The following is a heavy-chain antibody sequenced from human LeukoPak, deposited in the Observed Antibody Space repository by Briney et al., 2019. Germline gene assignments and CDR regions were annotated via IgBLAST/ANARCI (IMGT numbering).Heavy chain of an antibody. V-gene: IGHV4-39*01. CDR1: GGSISSSSYY. CDR3: ARVSMGYYYYMDV. Sequence: SETLSLTCTVSGGSISSSSYYWGWIRQPPGTGLEWIGIIYYSGSTYYNPSLKSRLTISVDMSKNQFSLRLSSVTAADTAVYYCARVSMGYYYYMDVWGKGTTVTVSS. CDR2: IYYSGST. J-gene: IGHJ6*03. D-gene: IGHD2/OR15-2a*01.